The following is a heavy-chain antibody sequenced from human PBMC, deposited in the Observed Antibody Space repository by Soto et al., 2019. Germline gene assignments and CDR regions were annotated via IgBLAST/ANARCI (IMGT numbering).Heavy chain of an antibody. V-gene: IGHV1-69*13. CDR1: GGTFSSYA. Sequence: SVKVTCKASGGTFSSYAISWVRQAPGQGLEWMGGIIPIFGTANYAQKFQGRVTITADESTSTAYMELSSLRSEDTAVYYCARSGRSRYCGGDCYSEYFQHWGQGTLVTVSS. CDR3: ARSGRSRYCGGDCYSEYFQH. CDR2: IIPIFGTA. D-gene: IGHD2-21*02. J-gene: IGHJ1*01.